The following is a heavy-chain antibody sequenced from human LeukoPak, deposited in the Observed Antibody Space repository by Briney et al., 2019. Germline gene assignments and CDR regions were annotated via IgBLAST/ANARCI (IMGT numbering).Heavy chain of an antibody. CDR2: INHSGST. J-gene: IGHJ4*02. V-gene: IGHV4-34*01. D-gene: IGHD2-15*01. CDR1: GGSFSGYY. CDR3: ARGRVAYSAYYFDY. Sequence: SETLSLTCAVYGGSFSGYYWSWIRQPPGKGLEWIGEINHSGSTNYNPSLKSRVTISVDTSKNQFSLKLSSVTAADTAVYYCARGRVAYSAYYFDYWGRGTLVTVSS.